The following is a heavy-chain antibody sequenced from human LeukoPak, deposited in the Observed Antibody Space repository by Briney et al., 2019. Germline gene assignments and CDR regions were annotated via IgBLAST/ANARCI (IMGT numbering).Heavy chain of an antibody. CDR3: ARDLFPLGYCSSTSRAAYYYYGMDV. CDR2: INSDGSST. V-gene: IGHV3-74*01. J-gene: IGHJ6*02. CDR1: GFTFSSYW. D-gene: IGHD2-2*01. Sequence: GGSLRLSCAASGFTFSSYWMHWVRQAPGKGLVWVSRINSDGSSTSYADSVKGRFTISRDNAKNTLYLQMNSLRAEDTAVYYCARDLFPLGYCSSTSRAAYYYYGMDVWGQGTTVTVSS.